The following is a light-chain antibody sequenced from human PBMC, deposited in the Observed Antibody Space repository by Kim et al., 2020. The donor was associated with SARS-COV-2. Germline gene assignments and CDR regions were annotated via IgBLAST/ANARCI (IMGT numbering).Light chain of an antibody. V-gene: IGKV1-12*01. J-gene: IGKJ1*01. Sequence: DIQMTQSPSSLSASVGDRVTITCRASQGISSWLAWYQQKPGKAPKLLIYAASILQSGVPPRFSGSGSGTHFTLTINSLQPEDIATYFCQQSNRVPRTFGPGTTVDIK. CDR3: QQSNRVPRT. CDR2: AAS. CDR1: QGISSW.